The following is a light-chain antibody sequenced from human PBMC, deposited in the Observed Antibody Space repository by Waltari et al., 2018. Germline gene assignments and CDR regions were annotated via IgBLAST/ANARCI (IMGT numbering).Light chain of an antibody. CDR1: VLANKY. J-gene: IGLJ3*02. Sequence: SFELTQTSSLSVSPGQTVRITCSGDVLANKYARWFQQKPGQAPVLIISRDTERPSGITGRFSGYSSGTTVTLTIRGGQAEDEADYYCYAAADNNLGVFGGGTKVTVL. V-gene: IGLV3-27*01. CDR2: RDT. CDR3: YAAADNNLGV.